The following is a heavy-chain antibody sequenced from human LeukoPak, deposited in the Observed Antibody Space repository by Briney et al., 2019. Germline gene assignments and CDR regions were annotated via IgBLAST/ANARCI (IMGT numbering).Heavy chain of an antibody. D-gene: IGHD1-26*01. J-gene: IGHJ3*02. Sequence: ASVTVSCKASGYTFTSYYMHWVRQAPGQGLEGMGIINPSGGSTSYAQKFQGRVTMTRDTSTSTVYMELSSLRSEDTAVYYCARVVIVGATTGAFDIWGQGTMVTVSS. CDR1: GYTFTSYY. V-gene: IGHV1-46*01. CDR3: ARVVIVGATTGAFDI. CDR2: INPSGGST.